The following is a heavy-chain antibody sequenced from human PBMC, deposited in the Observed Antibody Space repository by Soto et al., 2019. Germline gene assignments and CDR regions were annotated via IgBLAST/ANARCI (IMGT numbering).Heavy chain of an antibody. CDR1: GYTFTSYA. V-gene: IGHV1-3*01. D-gene: IGHD3-22*01. Sequence: ASVKVSCKASGYTFTSYAMHWVRQAPGQRLEWMGWINAGNGNTKYSQKFQGRVTITRDTSTSTAYMELRSLRSDDTAVYYCARDPDYYDSSGYLDYWGQGTLVTVSS. J-gene: IGHJ4*02. CDR3: ARDPDYYDSSGYLDY. CDR2: INAGNGNT.